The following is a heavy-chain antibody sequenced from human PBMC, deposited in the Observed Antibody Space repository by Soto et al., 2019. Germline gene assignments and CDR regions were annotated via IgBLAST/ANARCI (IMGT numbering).Heavy chain of an antibody. D-gene: IGHD3-10*01. Sequence: QVQLVQSGAEVKKPGASVKVSCKASGYTFTSYAMHWVRQAPGQRLEWMGWINAGNGNTKYSQKLQGRVTITRDTSASTAYMELSSLRSEDTAVYYCARALVFGKREVDYYYGSGSYYGYFDYWGQGTLVTVSS. CDR3: ARALVFGKREVDYYYGSGSYYGYFDY. J-gene: IGHJ4*02. V-gene: IGHV1-3*01. CDR2: INAGNGNT. CDR1: GYTFTSYA.